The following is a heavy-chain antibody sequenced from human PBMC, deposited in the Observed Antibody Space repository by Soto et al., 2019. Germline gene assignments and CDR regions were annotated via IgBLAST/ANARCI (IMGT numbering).Heavy chain of an antibody. V-gene: IGHV3-13*01. CDR3: ARVGSGYSSSWYIDY. CDR2: IGSGGDT. J-gene: IGHJ4*02. Sequence: GGSLRLSCAASGFTFSGADMHWVRQGTGKGLEWVSAIGSGGDTYYAGSVKGRFTISRENAKNSLYLQMNSLRAEDTAVYYCARVGSGYSSSWYIDYWGQGTLVTVSS. CDR1: GFTFSGAD. D-gene: IGHD6-13*01.